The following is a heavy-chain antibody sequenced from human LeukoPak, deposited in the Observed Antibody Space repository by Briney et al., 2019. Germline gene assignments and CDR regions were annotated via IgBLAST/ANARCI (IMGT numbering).Heavy chain of an antibody. CDR2: LSPDGSAT. D-gene: IGHD2-2*01. CDR3: ARGRGCSSMSCYPDY. V-gene: IGHV3-74*01. CDR1: GFTFSRHW. Sequence: PGGSLRLSCAASGFTFSRHWMHWVRQSPGKGLMWVSHLSPDGSATNYADSVKGRFTISRDNPKNTLYLQMNSLRAEDTAVYYCARGRGCSSMSCYPDYWGQGTLVTVSS. J-gene: IGHJ4*02.